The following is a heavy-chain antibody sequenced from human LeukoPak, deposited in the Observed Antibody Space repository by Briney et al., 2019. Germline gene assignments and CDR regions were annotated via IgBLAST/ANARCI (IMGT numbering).Heavy chain of an antibody. D-gene: IGHD3-22*01. V-gene: IGHV3-30*02. J-gene: IGHJ3*02. Sequence: GGPLRLSCAASGFTFSSYGMHGVGQAPGKAREGLAFIRHDGRNKYYADSVKGRFTFSRDNSKNTLYLQMNSLRAEDTAVYYCAKGIYDSSGELDAFDSWGQGTMVTVSS. CDR1: GFTFSSYG. CDR2: IRHDGRNK. CDR3: AKGIYDSSGELDAFDS.